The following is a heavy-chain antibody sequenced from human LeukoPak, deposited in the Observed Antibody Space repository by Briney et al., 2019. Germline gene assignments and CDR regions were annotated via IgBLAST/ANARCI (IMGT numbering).Heavy chain of an antibody. D-gene: IGHD5-12*01. J-gene: IGHJ4*02. CDR3: ARVATIDGEALDY. CDR1: GGSISSHY. Sequence: SETLSLTCTVSGGSISSHYWSWIRQPAGKGLEWIGEINHSGSTNYNPSLKSRVTISVDTSKNQFSLKLSSVTAADTAVYYCARVATIDGEALDYWGQGTLVTVSS. V-gene: IGHV4-34*01. CDR2: INHSGST.